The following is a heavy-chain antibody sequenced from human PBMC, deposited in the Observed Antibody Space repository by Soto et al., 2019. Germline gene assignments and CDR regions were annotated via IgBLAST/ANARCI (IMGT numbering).Heavy chain of an antibody. CDR1: GGSISGGGHY. CDR2: MYYTGDT. V-gene: IGHV4-31*03. CDR3: ASSDPYYFFDY. Sequence: QVQLQESGPGLVRPSQTLSLTCTVSGGSISGGGHYWGWIRQPPGKCLEWIGFMYYTGDTYYNPSLKSRLSISVDTSMNQFSLELTSVTAADTAVYYCASSDPYYFFDYWGLGTLVTVSS. J-gene: IGHJ4*02. D-gene: IGHD2-21*01.